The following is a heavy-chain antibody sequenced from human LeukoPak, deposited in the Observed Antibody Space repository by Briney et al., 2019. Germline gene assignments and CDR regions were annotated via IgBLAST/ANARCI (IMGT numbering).Heavy chain of an antibody. D-gene: IGHD6-13*01. Sequence: SETLSLTCTVSGYSISSGYLWGWIRQPPGKGLEWIGSIDGSGSSYYNPSLKSRVTISVDTSRNQFSLKMTSVTAADTAVYFCARAYRSSWYANWFDPWGQGTLVTVSS. CDR2: IDGSGSS. J-gene: IGHJ5*02. CDR1: GYSISSGYL. CDR3: ARAYRSSWYANWFDP. V-gene: IGHV4-38-2*02.